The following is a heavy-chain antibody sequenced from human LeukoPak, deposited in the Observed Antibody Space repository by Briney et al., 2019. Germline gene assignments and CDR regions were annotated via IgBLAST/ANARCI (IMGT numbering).Heavy chain of an antibody. V-gene: IGHV1-46*01. CDR3: ARSAVAKWGDY. CDR2: INPSGGST. Sequence: ASVKVSCKASGYTFTSYYMHWVRQAPGQGLQWMGIINPSGGSTSYAQKFQGRVTMTRDTSTSTVYMELSSLRSEDTAVYYCARSAVAKWGDYWGQGTLVTVSS. J-gene: IGHJ4*02. CDR1: GYTFTSYY. D-gene: IGHD6-19*01.